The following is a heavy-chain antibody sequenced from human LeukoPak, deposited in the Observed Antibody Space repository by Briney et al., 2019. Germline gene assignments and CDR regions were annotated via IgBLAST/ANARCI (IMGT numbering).Heavy chain of an antibody. CDR2: SYASGST. V-gene: IGHV4-4*07. CDR3: ARKALPGNWFDP. CDR1: GDSISSYY. J-gene: IGHJ5*02. Sequence: SETLSLTCTVSGDSISSYYWSWIRQPAGKGLEWIGRSYASGSTNYNPSLKSRVPMSLDTSKNQFSLNLSSVTAADTAVYYCARKALPGNWFDPWGQGTLVTVSS.